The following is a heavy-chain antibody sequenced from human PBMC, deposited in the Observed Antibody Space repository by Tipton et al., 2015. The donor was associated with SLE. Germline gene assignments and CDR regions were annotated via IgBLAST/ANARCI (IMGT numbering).Heavy chain of an antibody. CDR1: GYSIRDGYY. CDR2: IHHSGIT. D-gene: IGHD5-12*01. CDR3: AREYSGYDYRTFDH. Sequence: TLSLTCNVSGYSIRDGYYWGWIRQAPGKGLEWTGTIHHSGITYYNPSLKSRVTISVDTSKNQFSLKLRSVIAADTAVYYCAREYSGYDYRTFDHWGQGTLVTVSS. V-gene: IGHV4-38-2*02. J-gene: IGHJ4*02.